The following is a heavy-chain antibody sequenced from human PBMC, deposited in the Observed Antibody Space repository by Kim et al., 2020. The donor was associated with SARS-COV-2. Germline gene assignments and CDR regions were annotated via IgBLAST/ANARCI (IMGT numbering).Heavy chain of an antibody. CDR3: ASNSVVFINWYFDL. CDR2: ISSSSSTI. J-gene: IGHJ2*01. D-gene: IGHD3-22*01. V-gene: IGHV3-48*02. CDR1: GFTFSSYS. Sequence: GGSLRLSCAASGFTFSSYSMNWVRQAPGKGLEWVSYISSSSSTIYYADSVKGRFTISRDNAKNSLYLQMNSLRDEDTAVYYCASNSVVFINWYFDLWGRGTLVTVSS.